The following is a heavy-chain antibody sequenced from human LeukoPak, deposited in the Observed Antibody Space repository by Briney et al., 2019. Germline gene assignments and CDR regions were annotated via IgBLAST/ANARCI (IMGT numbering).Heavy chain of an antibody. CDR1: GGSISSGSYY. D-gene: IGHD3-22*01. CDR2: IYTSGST. J-gene: IGHJ4*02. Sequence: SQTLSLTCTVSGGSISSGSYYWSWIRQPAGKGLEWIGRIYTSGSTNYNPSLKSRVTISVDTSKNQFSLRLTSVTAADMAVYYCARDLYQGGYYYDSSGYPFEYWGQGTLVTVSS. CDR3: ARDLYQGGYYYDSSGYPFEY. V-gene: IGHV4-61*02.